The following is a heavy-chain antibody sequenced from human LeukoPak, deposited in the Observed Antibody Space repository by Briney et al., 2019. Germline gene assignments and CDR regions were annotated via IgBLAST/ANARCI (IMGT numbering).Heavy chain of an antibody. CDR2: IYYSGST. V-gene: IGHV4-30-4*08. CDR1: GGSISSGDYY. D-gene: IGHD2-2*01. CDR3: ARRGGPRGVVVPKAFDI. Sequence: SETLSLTCTVSGGSISSGDYYWSWIRQPPGKGLEWIGYIYYSGSTYYNPSLKSRVTISVDTSKNQFSLKLSSVTAADTAVYYCARRGGPRGVVVPKAFDIWGQGTMVTVSS. J-gene: IGHJ3*02.